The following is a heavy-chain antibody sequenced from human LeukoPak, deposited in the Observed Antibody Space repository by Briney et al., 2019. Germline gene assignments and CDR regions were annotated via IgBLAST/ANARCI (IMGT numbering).Heavy chain of an antibody. CDR1: GFTFSSYS. V-gene: IGHV3-48*04. J-gene: IGHJ4*02. CDR2: ISDSGYGI. Sequence: GGSLRLSCAASGFTFSSYSMNWVRQAPGRGLEWVSYISDSGYGIYYAESVRGRFTVSRDNAQNSLYLQMNSLRVEDTAVYYCAREELNCGGDCFQHWGQGTLVTVSS. CDR3: AREELNCGGDCFQH. D-gene: IGHD2-21*02.